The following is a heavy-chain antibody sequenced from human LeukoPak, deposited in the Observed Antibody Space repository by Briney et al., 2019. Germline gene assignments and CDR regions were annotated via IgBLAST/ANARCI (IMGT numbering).Heavy chain of an antibody. J-gene: IGHJ4*02. CDR1: GYTFTSYD. D-gene: IGHD1-26*01. Sequence: ASVKVSCKASGYTFTSYDINWVRQATGQGLEWMGWMNPNSGNTGYAQKFQGRVTMARNTSISTAYMELSSLRSEDTAVYYCARGAYSGSSEYFDYWGQGTLVTVSS. V-gene: IGHV1-8*01. CDR2: MNPNSGNT. CDR3: ARGAYSGSSEYFDY.